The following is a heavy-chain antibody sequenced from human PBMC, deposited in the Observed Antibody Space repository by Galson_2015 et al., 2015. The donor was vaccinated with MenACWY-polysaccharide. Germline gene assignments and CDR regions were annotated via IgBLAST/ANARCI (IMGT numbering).Heavy chain of an antibody. Sequence: SLRLSCAASGFTFSNYHMNWVRQAPGKGLEWVSYISPSSGTIFYADSVKGRFTISRDNAENSLYLQMYRLRDEDTAVYYCARSGSHDYWGQGTLVAVSS. CDR1: GFTFSNYH. CDR3: ARSGSHDY. J-gene: IGHJ4*02. D-gene: IGHD1-26*01. CDR2: ISPSSGTI. V-gene: IGHV3-48*02.